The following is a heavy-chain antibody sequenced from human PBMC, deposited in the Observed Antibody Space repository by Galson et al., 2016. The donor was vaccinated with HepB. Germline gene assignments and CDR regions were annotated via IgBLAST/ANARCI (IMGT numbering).Heavy chain of an antibody. CDR3: ARTSLVRFDP. V-gene: IGHV4-59*08. CDR2: IYHTGSA. Sequence: SETLSLTCTVSDDSITNDYWSWIRQPPGKGLEWIGYIYHTGSANYNPSLRSRVSLSVDTAKNQFSLNLTAVTAADTAVYFCARTSLVRFDPWGQGTMVTVSS. J-gene: IGHJ5*02. D-gene: IGHD5-18*01. CDR1: DDSITNDY.